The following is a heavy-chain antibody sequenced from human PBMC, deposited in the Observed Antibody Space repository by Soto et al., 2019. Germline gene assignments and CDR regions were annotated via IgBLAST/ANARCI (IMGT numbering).Heavy chain of an antibody. V-gene: IGHV1-46*03. D-gene: IGHD2-2*01. Sequence: QVQLVQSGAEVKKPGASVKVSCKASGYTFTSYYMHWVRQAPGQVLEWMVIINPSGGSTSYAQKFKGRVTMTRDPSTSTVDMELSSLRSEDTAVYYCARGDIVVVPAAMSYYYYMDVWGKGTTVTVSS. J-gene: IGHJ6*03. CDR2: INPSGGST. CDR1: GYTFTSYY. CDR3: ARGDIVVVPAAMSYYYYMDV.